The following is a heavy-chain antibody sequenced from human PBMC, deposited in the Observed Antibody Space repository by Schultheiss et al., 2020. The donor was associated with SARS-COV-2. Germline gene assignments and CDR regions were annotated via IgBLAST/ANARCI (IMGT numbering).Heavy chain of an antibody. D-gene: IGHD6-19*01. CDR3: VKDSGGGNDSSGWTYYYYGMDV. CDR1: GYRSDVYG. J-gene: IGHJ6*02. Sequence: GESLKISCKASGYRSDVYGIHWVRQAPGQRLEWMGWSTTSGTKYSQNFQGRFTFTRDTSATTAFLELSSLRSEDTAVYYCVKDSGGGNDSSGWTYYYYGMDVWGQGTTVTVSS. V-gene: IGHV1-3*04. CDR2: STTSGT.